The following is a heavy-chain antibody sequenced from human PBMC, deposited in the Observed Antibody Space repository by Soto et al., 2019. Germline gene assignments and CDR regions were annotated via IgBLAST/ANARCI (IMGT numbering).Heavy chain of an antibody. CDR3: ARGRLPGDY. CDR2: IYYSGST. J-gene: IGHJ4*02. CDR1: GGSISSYY. Sequence: PSETLSLTCTVSGGSISSYYWSWIRQPPGKGLEWIGYIYYSGSTNYNPSLKSRVTISVDTSKNEFSLKLSSVTAADTAVYYCARGRLPGDYWGQGTLVTVSS. V-gene: IGHV4-59*01.